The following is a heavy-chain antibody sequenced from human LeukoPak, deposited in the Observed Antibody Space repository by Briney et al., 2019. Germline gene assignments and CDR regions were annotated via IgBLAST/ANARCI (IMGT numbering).Heavy chain of an antibody. J-gene: IGHJ4*02. CDR1: GGSISSYY. V-gene: IGHV4-59*01. CDR2: IYYSGST. D-gene: IGHD1-26*01. CDR3: ARASGGSSFFDY. Sequence: SETLSLTCTVSGGSISSYYWSWIRQPPGKGLEWIGYIYYSGSTNHNPSLKSRVTISVDTSKNQFSLKLSSVTAADTAVYYCARASGGSSFFDYWGQGTLVTVSS.